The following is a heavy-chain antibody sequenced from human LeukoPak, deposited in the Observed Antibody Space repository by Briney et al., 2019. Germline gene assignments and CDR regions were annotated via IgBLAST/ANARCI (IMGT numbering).Heavy chain of an antibody. CDR2: ISDSGGST. V-gene: IGHV3-23*01. J-gene: IGHJ4*02. CDR3: AKDRYGDYVGFSY. CDR1: GFTFSSYA. D-gene: IGHD4-17*01. Sequence: PGGSLRLSCAASGFTFSSYAMSWVRQAPGKGLEWVSAISDSGGSTYYADSVKGRFTIPRDNSKNTLYLQMNSLRAEDTAVYYCAKDRYGDYVGFSYWGQGTLVTVSS.